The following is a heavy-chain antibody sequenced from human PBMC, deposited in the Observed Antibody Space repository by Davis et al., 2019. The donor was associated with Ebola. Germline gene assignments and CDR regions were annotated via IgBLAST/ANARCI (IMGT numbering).Heavy chain of an antibody. D-gene: IGHD1-26*01. V-gene: IGHV3-33*01. CDR1: GFTFTDYG. J-gene: IGHJ4*02. CDR2: IWYDGSNK. Sequence: GGSLRLSCVASGFTFTDYGIHWVRQAPGKGLEGVSIIWYDGSNKDYADSVKGRFTISRDDSKNTVYLQMNSLRAEDTAVYYCTCMSGSYSPPHDYWGQGTLVTVSS. CDR3: TCMSGSYSPPHDY.